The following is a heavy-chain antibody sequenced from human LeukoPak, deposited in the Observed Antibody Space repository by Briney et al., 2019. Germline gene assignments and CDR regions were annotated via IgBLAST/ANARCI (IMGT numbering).Heavy chain of an antibody. CDR2: ISSSGSTI. D-gene: IGHD6-19*01. CDR1: GFTFSSYE. Sequence: KSGGSLRLSCAASGFTFSSYEMNWVRQAPGKGLEWVSYISSSGSTIYYVDSVKGRFTTSRDNAKNTLYLQMNSLRAEDTAVYYCARDRDSSGYYLWFDPWGQGTLVTVSS. V-gene: IGHV3-48*03. CDR3: ARDRDSSGYYLWFDP. J-gene: IGHJ5*02.